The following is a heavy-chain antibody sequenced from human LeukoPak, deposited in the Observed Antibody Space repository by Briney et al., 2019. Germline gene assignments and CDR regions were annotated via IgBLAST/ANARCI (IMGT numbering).Heavy chain of an antibody. CDR1: GGSISSGGYS. CDR3: ARDLDRGAFDI. V-gene: IGHV4-30-2*01. Sequence: PSETLSLTCAVSGGSISSGGYSWSWIRQPPGKGLEWIGYIYHSGSTYYNPSLKSRVTISVDRSKNQFSLKLSSVTAADTAVYYCARDLDRGAFDIWGQGTMVTVSS. J-gene: IGHJ3*02. D-gene: IGHD2-2*03. CDR2: IYHSGST.